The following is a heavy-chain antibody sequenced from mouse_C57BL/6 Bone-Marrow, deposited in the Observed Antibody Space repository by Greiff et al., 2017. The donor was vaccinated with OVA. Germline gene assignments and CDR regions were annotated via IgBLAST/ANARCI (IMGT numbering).Heavy chain of an antibody. J-gene: IGHJ2*01. CDR2: IYPGSGST. Sequence: VQLQQPGAELVKPGASVKMSCKASGYTFTSYWITWVKQRPGQGLEWIGDIYPGSGSTNYNEKFKSKATLTVDTSSSTAYMQLSSLTSEDSSVYYCARIQIYYNGTSYPSFDYWGQGTTLTVSS. D-gene: IGHD1-1*01. CDR3: ARIQIYYNGTSYPSFDY. V-gene: IGHV1-55*01. CDR1: GYTFTSYW.